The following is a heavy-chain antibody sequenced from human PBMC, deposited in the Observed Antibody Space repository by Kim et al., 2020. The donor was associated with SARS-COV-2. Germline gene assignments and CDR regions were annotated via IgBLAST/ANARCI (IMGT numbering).Heavy chain of an antibody. V-gene: IGHV3-20*01. CDR3: ARGGLDGGYFDY. D-gene: IGHD3-10*01. J-gene: IGHJ4*02. Sequence: GYADSVKGRFTISRDNATNSLYLQMNSLRAEDTALYHCARGGLDGGYFDYWGQGTLVTVSS.